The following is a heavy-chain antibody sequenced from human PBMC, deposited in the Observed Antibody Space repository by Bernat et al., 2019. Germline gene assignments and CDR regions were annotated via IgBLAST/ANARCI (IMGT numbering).Heavy chain of an antibody. CDR1: GFTVSSNY. J-gene: IGHJ1*01. Sequence: EVQLVESGGGLVQPGGSLRLSCAASGFTVSSNYMSWVRQAPGKGLEWVSVIYSGGSTYYADSVKGRFTISRDNSKNTLYLQMNSLRAEDTAVYYCARPRGGDYDEAGFAEYFQHWGQGTLVTVSS. CDR3: ARPRGGDYDEAGFAEYFQH. CDR2: IYSGGST. V-gene: IGHV3-66*01. D-gene: IGHD4-17*01.